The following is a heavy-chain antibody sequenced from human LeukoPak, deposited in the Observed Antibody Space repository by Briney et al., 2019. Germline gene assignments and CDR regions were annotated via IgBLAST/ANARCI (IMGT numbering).Heavy chain of an antibody. CDR2: IYYSGST. D-gene: IGHD5-24*01. Sequence: SETLSLTCTVSGGSISSYYWSWIRQPPGKGLEWIGYIYYSGSTNYNPSLKSRVTISVDTSKNQFSLKLSSVTAADTAVYYCARARPGVGYNYSYYYYYMDVWGKGTTVTISS. V-gene: IGHV4-59*01. CDR3: ARARPGVGYNYSYYYYYMDV. J-gene: IGHJ6*03. CDR1: GGSISSYY.